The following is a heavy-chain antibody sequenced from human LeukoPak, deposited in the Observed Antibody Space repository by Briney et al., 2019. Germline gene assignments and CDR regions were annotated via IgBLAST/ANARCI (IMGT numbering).Heavy chain of an antibody. J-gene: IGHJ4*02. CDR2: ISSSSSYI. CDR3: ARGRDTAMVYFDY. D-gene: IGHD5-18*01. Sequence: GGSLRLSCAASGFTFSSYSMNWVRQAPGKGLEWVSSISSSSSYIYYADSVKGRSTISRDNAKNSLYLQMNSLRAEDTAVYYCARGRDTAMVYFDYWGQGTLVTVSS. V-gene: IGHV3-21*01. CDR1: GFTFSSYS.